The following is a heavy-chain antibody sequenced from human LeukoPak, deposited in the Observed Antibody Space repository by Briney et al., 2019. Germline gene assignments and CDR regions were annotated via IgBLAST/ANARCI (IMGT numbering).Heavy chain of an antibody. V-gene: IGHV3-23*01. Sequence: GGSLRLSCAASGFTFSSYAMSWVRQAPGKGLEWVSAISSSATSAYYADSVKGRFTISRDNSKNTLYLQMDSLRAEDTAVYYCAKGRGAFNAFDIWGQGTMVTVSS. CDR3: AKGRGAFNAFDI. CDR2: ISSSATSA. CDR1: GFTFSSYA. D-gene: IGHD3-10*01. J-gene: IGHJ3*02.